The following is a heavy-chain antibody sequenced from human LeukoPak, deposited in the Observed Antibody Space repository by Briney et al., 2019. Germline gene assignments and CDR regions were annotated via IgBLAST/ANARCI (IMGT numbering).Heavy chain of an antibody. CDR2: INPNSGGT. D-gene: IGHD3-22*01. CDR3: ARPPNYYDSSGYDY. CDR1: GYTFTGYY. J-gene: IGHJ4*02. V-gene: IGHV1-2*02. Sequence: ASVKVSCKASGYTFTGYYMHWVRQAPGQGLEWMGWINPNSGGTNYAQKFQGRVTMTRDMSTSTVYMELSSLRSEDTAVYYCARPPNYYDSSGYDYWGQGTLVTVSS.